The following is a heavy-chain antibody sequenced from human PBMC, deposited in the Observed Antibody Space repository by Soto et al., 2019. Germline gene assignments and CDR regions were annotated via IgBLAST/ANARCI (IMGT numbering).Heavy chain of an antibody. J-gene: IGHJ6*02. Sequence: SETLSLTCDVSGGSIDNSHSFWGWVRQPPGRGLEFLGSVYYSGGTYYNPSLKSRVTVSVDTSKNQVSLRVRSVTVAETAVYYCARGGIPPSGYGIAYAMDVWGQGTTVTVSS. CDR3: ARGGIPPSGYGIAYAMDV. CDR1: GGSIDNSHSF. D-gene: IGHD1-26*01. CDR2: VYYSGGT. V-gene: IGHV4-39*01.